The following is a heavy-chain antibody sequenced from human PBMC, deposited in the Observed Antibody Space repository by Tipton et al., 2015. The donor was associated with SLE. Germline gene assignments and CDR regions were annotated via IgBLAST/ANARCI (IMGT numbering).Heavy chain of an antibody. D-gene: IGHD3-9*01. CDR1: SGSVSSSSDY. J-gene: IGHJ4*02. V-gene: IGHV4-39*07. CDR3: ARVHYDILTGQGFDY. Sequence: TLSLTCTVSSGSVSSSSDYWGWIRQPPGKGLGWIANTYFSGRRTYYNPSLNSRVTISVDTSKNQFSLNLSSVTAADTAVYYCARVHYDILTGQGFDYWGQGTLVTVSS. CDR2: TYFSGRRT.